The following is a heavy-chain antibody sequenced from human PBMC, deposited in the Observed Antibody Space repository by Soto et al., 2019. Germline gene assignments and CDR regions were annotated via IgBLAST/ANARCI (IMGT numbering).Heavy chain of an antibody. D-gene: IGHD2-15*01. Sequence: SETLSLTCTVSGGSISSGGYYWSWIRQHPGKGLEWIGYIYYSGSTYYNPSLKSRVTISVDTSKNQFSLKLSSVTAADTAVYYCAREPQVAVGYYFDYWGQGTLVPVSS. V-gene: IGHV4-31*03. CDR3: AREPQVAVGYYFDY. J-gene: IGHJ4*02. CDR1: GGSISSGGYY. CDR2: IYYSGST.